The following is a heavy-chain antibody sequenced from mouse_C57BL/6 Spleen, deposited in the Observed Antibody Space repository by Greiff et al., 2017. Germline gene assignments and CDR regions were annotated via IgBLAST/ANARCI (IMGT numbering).Heavy chain of an antibody. Sequence: QVQLQQPGAELVRPGSSVKLSCKASGYTFTSYWMHWVKQRPIQGLEWIGNIDPSDSETHYNQKFKDKATLTVDKSSSTAYIQLSSLTSEDSAVYYCARQGNVYFDYWGQGTTLTVSS. V-gene: IGHV1-52*01. D-gene: IGHD2-1*01. CDR3: ARQGNVYFDY. CDR1: GYTFTSYW. J-gene: IGHJ2*01. CDR2: IDPSDSET.